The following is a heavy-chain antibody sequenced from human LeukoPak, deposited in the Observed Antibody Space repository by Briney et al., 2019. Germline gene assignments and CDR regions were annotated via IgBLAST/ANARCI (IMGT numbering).Heavy chain of an antibody. D-gene: IGHD3-22*01. V-gene: IGHV3-23*01. CDR3: AKEIFYDSSGRPFDY. CDR2: ISGDGGTI. CDR1: GFTFSTYA. Sequence: PGGSLRLSCAASGFTFSTYAMSWVRQAPGKGLEWVSTISGDGGTIYYADSVKGRFTISRDNSKNTLYLQMNSLRAEDTALYYCAKEIFYDSSGRPFDYWGQGTLVTVSS. J-gene: IGHJ4*02.